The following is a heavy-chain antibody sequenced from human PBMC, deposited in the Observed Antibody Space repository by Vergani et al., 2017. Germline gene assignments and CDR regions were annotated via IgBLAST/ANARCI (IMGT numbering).Heavy chain of an antibody. CDR2: ISVSGRVT. CDR3: AKGFGEPTIFAAFAF. D-gene: IGHD3-10*01. CDR1: GFTFSTYA. J-gene: IGHJ3*01. V-gene: IGHV3-23*01. Sequence: EVQLLESGGGLVQPGGSLRLSCAASGFTFSTYAMSWVRQAPGKGLEWVSSISVSGRVTYYADSMKGRFTISRDNFRNTLYLQMSSLRVDDTAVYYCAKGFGEPTIFAAFAFWGQGTMVTVSS.